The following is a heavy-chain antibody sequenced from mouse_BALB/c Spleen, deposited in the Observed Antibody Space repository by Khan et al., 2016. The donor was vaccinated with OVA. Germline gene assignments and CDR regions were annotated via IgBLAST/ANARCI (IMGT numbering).Heavy chain of an antibody. V-gene: IGHV6-6*02. J-gene: IGHJ2*01. CDR3: AMHQ. Sequence: EVELVESGGGLVQPGGSMKLSCVASGFTFSNYWMNWVRQTSEKGLEWVAEIRLKSDDYETHYAVSGKGRFTISRDDPKSSDYLQVDNLRAEDTGIYCCAMHQWGQGTTLTVSS. CDR1: GFTFSNYW. CDR2: IRLKSDDYET.